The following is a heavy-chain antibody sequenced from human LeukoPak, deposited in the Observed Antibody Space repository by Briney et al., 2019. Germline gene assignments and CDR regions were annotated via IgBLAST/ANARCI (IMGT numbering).Heavy chain of an antibody. D-gene: IGHD3-10*01. CDR2: INSDGSST. CDR3: ARDLEGSGSFYRPSYDY. V-gene: IGHV3-74*01. Sequence: GGSLRLSCAASGFTSSSYCVHWVPHAPGKGLVWVSRINSDGSSTSYADYVKGRFTISRDDAKNTLYMQMNSLRAEDTAVYYCARDLEGSGSFYRPSYDYWGQGTLVTVSS. CDR1: GFTSSSYC. J-gene: IGHJ4*02.